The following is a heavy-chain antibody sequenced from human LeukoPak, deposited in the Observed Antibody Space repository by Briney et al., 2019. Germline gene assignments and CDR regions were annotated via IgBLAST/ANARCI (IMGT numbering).Heavy chain of an antibody. Sequence: GGSLRLSCAASGFTFSSYAMSWVRLAPGKGLEWVSAISGSGGSTYYADSVKGRFTISRDNSKNTLYLQMNSLRAEDTAVYYCAKTCSGGSCYFDYWGQGTLVTVSS. CDR2: ISGSGGST. CDR3: AKTCSGGSCYFDY. CDR1: GFTFSSYA. D-gene: IGHD2-15*01. V-gene: IGHV3-23*01. J-gene: IGHJ4*02.